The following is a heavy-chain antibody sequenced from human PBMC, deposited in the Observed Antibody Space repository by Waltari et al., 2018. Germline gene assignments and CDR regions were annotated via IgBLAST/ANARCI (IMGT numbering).Heavy chain of an antibody. J-gene: IGHJ4*02. CDR2: FNRNSGGT. CDR1: GYTFTGYY. D-gene: IGHD1-7*01. Sequence: QVQLVQSGAEVKKPGASVKFSCKASGYTFTGYYMHWVRQAPGQGLEWMGRFNRNSGGTNEAQKIQGRVTMNRDTSLSTAYMERSRLVADDTAVYSCAREGNSMSETLDYWGQGTLVTVSS. V-gene: IGHV1-2*06. CDR3: AREGNSMSETLDY.